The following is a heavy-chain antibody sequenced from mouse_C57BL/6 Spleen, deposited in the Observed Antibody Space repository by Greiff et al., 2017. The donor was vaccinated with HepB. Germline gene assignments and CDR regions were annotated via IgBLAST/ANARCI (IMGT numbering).Heavy chain of an antibody. J-gene: IGHJ3*01. CDR2: ISGGGGNT. D-gene: IGHD1-1*01. CDR1: GFTFSSYT. V-gene: IGHV5-9*01. CDR3: ARRESYYGREFAY. Sequence: EVQLVESGGGLVKPGGSLKLSCAASGFTFSSYTMSWVRQTPEKRLEWVATISGGGGNTYYPDSVKGRFTISRDNAKNTLYLQMSSLRSEDTALYYCARRESYYGREFAYWGQGTLVTVSA.